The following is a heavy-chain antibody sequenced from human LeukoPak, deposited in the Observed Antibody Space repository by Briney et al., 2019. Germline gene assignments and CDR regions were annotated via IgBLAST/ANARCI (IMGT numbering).Heavy chain of an antibody. CDR3: ARGSMVRGDY. J-gene: IGHJ4*02. CDR1: GGSISSYY. V-gene: IGHV4-59*01. D-gene: IGHD3-10*01. CDR2: IYYSGST. Sequence: SETLSLTCTVSGGSISSYYWSWIRQPPGTGLEWIWYIYYSGSTNYNPSLKSRVTISVDTSKNQCSLKLSSVTAADTAVYYCARGSMVRGDYWGQGNLVTVSS.